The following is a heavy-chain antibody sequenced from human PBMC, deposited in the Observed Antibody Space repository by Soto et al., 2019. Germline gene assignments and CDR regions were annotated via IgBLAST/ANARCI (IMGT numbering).Heavy chain of an antibody. D-gene: IGHD1-26*01. Sequence: QVQLVQSGAEVKKPGASVKVSCKASGYTFTGYYMHWVRQAPGQGLEWMGWINPNSGGTNYAQKLQGRVTMTTDTSTSTAYMELRSLRSDDTAVYYCARGVGATTKNGDAFDIWGQGTMVTVSS. CDR1: GYTFTGYY. V-gene: IGHV1-2*02. CDR2: INPNSGGT. J-gene: IGHJ3*02. CDR3: ARGVGATTKNGDAFDI.